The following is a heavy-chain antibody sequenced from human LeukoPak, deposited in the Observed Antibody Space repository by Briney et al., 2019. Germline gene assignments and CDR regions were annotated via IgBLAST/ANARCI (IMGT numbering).Heavy chain of an antibody. CDR1: GFTFSSYA. V-gene: IGHV3-23*01. CDR2: ISGSGGST. Sequence: GSLRLSCAASGFTFSSYAMSWVRQAPGKGLEWVSAISGSGGSTYYADSVKGRFTISRDNSKNTLYLQMNSLRAEDTAVYYCAKDLVVAAGVYYYYMDVWGKGTTVTVSS. J-gene: IGHJ6*03. D-gene: IGHD2-15*01. CDR3: AKDLVVAAGVYYYYMDV.